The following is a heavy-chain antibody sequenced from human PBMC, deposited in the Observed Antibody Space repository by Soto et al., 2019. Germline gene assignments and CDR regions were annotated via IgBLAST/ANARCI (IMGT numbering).Heavy chain of an antibody. Sequence: EVQLVESGGGLVKPGGSLRLSCAASGFTFNNAWMTWVRQAPGKGLEWVGRIKSKADGETTDYAAPVKGRFTISREDSNSTMKRQMNSLKTLTTAVYYSTSVGPYRRSSIWFDPWGQGTLVNVSS. D-gene: IGHD6-6*01. CDR2: IKSKADGETT. CDR3: TSVGPYRRSSIWFDP. J-gene: IGHJ5*02. V-gene: IGHV3-15*01. CDR1: GFTFNNAW.